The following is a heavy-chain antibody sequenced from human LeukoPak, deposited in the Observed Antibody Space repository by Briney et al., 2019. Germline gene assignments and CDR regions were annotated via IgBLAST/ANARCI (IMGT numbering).Heavy chain of an antibody. CDR3: ARGTEYYDILTGYYPHTFDY. D-gene: IGHD3-9*01. CDR2: ISAYNGNT. Sequence: ASVKVSCKASGYTFTSYGISWVRQAPGQGLEWMGWISAYNGNTNYAQKLQGRVTMTTDTSTSTAHMELRSLRSDDTAVYYCARGTEYYDILTGYYPHTFDYWGQGTLVTVSS. CDR1: GYTFTSYG. J-gene: IGHJ4*02. V-gene: IGHV1-18*01.